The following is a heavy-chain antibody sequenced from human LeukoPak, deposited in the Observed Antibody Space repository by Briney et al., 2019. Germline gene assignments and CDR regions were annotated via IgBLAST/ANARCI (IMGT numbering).Heavy chain of an antibody. CDR2: IYYSGST. V-gene: IGHV4-59*01. D-gene: IGHD1-14*01. CDR1: GGSISSYY. Sequence: SETLSLPCTVSGGSISSYYWSWIRQPPGKGLEWIGYIYYSGSTNYNPSLKSRVTISVDTSKNQFSLKLSSVTAADTAVYYCAGMRITTPTVRTLDYWGQGTLVTVSS. J-gene: IGHJ4*02. CDR3: AGMRITTPTVRTLDY.